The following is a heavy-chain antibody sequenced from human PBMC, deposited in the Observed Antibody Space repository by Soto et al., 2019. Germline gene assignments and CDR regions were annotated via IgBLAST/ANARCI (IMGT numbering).Heavy chain of an antibody. CDR3: ARDRFFLENYFDY. Sequence: GSLRLSCAASGFTFSSYGMHWVRQAPGKGLEWVAVIWYDGSNKYYADSVKGRFTISRDNSKNTLYLQMNSLRAEDTAVYYCARDRFFLENYFDYWGQGTLVTVSS. D-gene: IGHD3-3*01. CDR1: GFTFSSYG. J-gene: IGHJ4*02. CDR2: IWYDGSNK. V-gene: IGHV3-33*01.